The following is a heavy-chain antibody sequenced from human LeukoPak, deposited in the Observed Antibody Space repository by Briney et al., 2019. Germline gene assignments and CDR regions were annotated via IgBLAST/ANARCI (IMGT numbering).Heavy chain of an antibody. CDR3: ATSTGGAYFHY. CDR2: LCPGGDSDA. Sequence: PGESLKISCKGSGYSFTNYWIAWVRQMPGKGLEFMGMLCPGGDSDASYGPSFQGQVTISADKSITTAYLQWSSLKASDTATYYCATSTGGAYFHYWGQGTLVTVSS. J-gene: IGHJ4*02. D-gene: IGHD3-16*01. V-gene: IGHV5-51*01. CDR1: GYSFTNYW.